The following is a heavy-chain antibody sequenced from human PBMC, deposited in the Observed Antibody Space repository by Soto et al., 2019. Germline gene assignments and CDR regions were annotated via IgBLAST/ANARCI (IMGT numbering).Heavy chain of an antibody. CDR2: ISYDGRNK. D-gene: IGHD1-1*01. V-gene: IGHV3-30*04. J-gene: IGHJ4*02. Sequence: QVQLVESGGGVVQPGRSLRLSCASSGFTFSSYAMHWVRQAPGKGLEWVAVISYDGRNKYHADSVKGRLTISRDNSKNTLYLQMNSLRAEDTAVYYCARELVRRLDYWGQGTLVTVSS. CDR3: ARELVRRLDY. CDR1: GFTFSSYA.